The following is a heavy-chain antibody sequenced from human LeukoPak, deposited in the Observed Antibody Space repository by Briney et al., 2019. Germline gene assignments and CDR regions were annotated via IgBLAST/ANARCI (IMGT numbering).Heavy chain of an antibody. D-gene: IGHD3-10*01. CDR3: ARVYYYGSGKGYGMDV. J-gene: IGHJ6*02. V-gene: IGHV4-4*07. CDR2: IYTSGST. Sequence: SETLSLTCTVSGGSISSYYWSWIRQPAGKRLEWIGRIYTSGSTNYNPSLKSRVTMSVDTSKNQFSLKLSSVTAADTAVYYCARVYYYGSGKGYGMDVWGQETTVTVSS. CDR1: GGSISSYY.